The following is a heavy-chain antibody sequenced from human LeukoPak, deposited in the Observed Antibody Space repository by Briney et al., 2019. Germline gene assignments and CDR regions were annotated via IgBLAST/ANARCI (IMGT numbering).Heavy chain of an antibody. CDR2: IWNDGSNT. V-gene: IGHV3-30*04. Sequence: GRSPRLSCAASGFTFSSYAMHWVRQAPGKGLEWVAVIWNDGSNTYYADSVKGRFTISRDNSKNTLYLQLNSLRAEDTAVYFCAGETGLRTFDYWGQGTLVTVSS. CDR3: AGETGLRTFDY. CDR1: GFTFSSYA. J-gene: IGHJ4*02. D-gene: IGHD3-10*01.